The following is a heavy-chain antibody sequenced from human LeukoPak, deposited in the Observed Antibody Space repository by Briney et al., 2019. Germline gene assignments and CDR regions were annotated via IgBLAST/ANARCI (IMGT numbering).Heavy chain of an antibody. CDR2: INPNSGGT. D-gene: IGHD3-22*01. CDR3: ARDYYDSSGSRSY. CDR1: GYTFTGYY. Sequence: GASVKVSCKASGYTFTGYYMHWVRQAPGQGLEWMGWINPNSGGTNYAQKFQGRVTMTRDTSISTAYMELSRLRSYDAAVYYCARDYYDSSGSRSYWGQGTLVTVSS. J-gene: IGHJ4*02. V-gene: IGHV1-2*02.